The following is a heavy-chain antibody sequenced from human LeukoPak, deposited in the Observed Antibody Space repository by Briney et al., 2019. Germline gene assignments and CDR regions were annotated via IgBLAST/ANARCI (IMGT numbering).Heavy chain of an antibody. V-gene: IGHV1-2*02. Sequence: ASVKVSRKASGYTFTGYYMHWVRQAPGQGLEWMGWINPNSGGTNYAQKFQGRVTMTRVTSISTAYMELSRLRPDDTAVYYCATYSGSYYYYGMDVWGQGTTVTVSS. D-gene: IGHD1-26*01. J-gene: IGHJ6*02. CDR3: ATYSGSYYYYGMDV. CDR1: GYTFTGYY. CDR2: INPNSGGT.